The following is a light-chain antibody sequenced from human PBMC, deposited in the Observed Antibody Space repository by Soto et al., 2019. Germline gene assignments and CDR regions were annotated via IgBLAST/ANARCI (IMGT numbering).Light chain of an antibody. CDR3: QQCDSYSLT. Sequence: DIQMTQSPSTLSASVGDRVTITCRASQSISSRLAWYQQKAGEAPRLLIYKASSLESGVPSRFSGSGSGTEFTLIISSLQPDDVATYYCQQCDSYSLTFGGGTKVEIK. CDR1: QSISSR. CDR2: KAS. V-gene: IGKV1-5*03. J-gene: IGKJ4*01.